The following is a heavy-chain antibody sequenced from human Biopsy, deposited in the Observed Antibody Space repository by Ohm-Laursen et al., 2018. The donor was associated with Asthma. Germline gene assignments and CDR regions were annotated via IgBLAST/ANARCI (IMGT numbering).Heavy chain of an antibody. J-gene: IGHJ6*02. D-gene: IGHD5-12*01. V-gene: IGHV1-69*13. CDR1: GDSLGSFINYA. CDR3: ERGYSGTDRIVYYYSGMEV. CDR2: LIPVLGTA. Sequence: SVKVSCKASGDSLGSFINYAISWVRQAPRQGLEWMGGLIPVLGTADYAPMFEGRVTITADESTSTAYLELTSLRFEDTAVYYCERGYSGTDRIVYYYSGMEVWGQGTTVAVS.